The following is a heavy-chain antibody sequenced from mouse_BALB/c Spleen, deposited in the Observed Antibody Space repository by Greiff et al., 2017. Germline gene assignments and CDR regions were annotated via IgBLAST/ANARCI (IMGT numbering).Heavy chain of an antibody. J-gene: IGHJ4*01. CDR3: AREGIGRLREDY. V-gene: IGHV1-54*01. CDR2: INPGSGGT. Sequence: QVQLMESGAELVRPGTSVKVSCTASGYAFTNYLIAWVKQRPGQGLEWIGVINPGSGGTNYNEQFKGKATLTADKSSSTAYMQLSSLTSDDSAVYFCAREGIGRLREDYWGQGTSVTVSS. CDR1: GYAFTNYL. D-gene: IGHD2-2*01.